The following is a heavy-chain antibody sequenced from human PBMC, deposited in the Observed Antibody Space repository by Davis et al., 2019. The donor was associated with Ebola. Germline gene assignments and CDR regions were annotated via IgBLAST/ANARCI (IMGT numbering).Heavy chain of an antibody. CDR2: ISYDGSNK. CDR1: GFTFSSYA. V-gene: IGHV3-30-3*01. D-gene: IGHD2-15*01. J-gene: IGHJ6*02. CDR3: ASPLVSGYYYGMDV. Sequence: GESLKISCAASGFTFSSYAMHWVRQAPGKGLEWVAVISYDGSNKYYADSVKGRFTISRDNSKNTLYLQMNSLRAEDTAVYYCASPLVSGYYYGMDVWGQGTTVTVSS.